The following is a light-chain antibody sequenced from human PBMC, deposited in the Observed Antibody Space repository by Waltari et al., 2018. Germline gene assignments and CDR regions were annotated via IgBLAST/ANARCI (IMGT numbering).Light chain of an antibody. J-gene: IGKJ1*01. V-gene: IGKV1-39*01. CDR2: AVS. Sequence: DIQMTQSPSSLSASVGDSVTITCRASQLISIYLNWYPQKPGKAPKLLISAVSSLQSGVPSRFSGSGSGTDFALTISSLQPEDCATYYCQQSSRTPPWTFGQGTQVEIK. CDR1: QLISIY. CDR3: QQSSRTPPWT.